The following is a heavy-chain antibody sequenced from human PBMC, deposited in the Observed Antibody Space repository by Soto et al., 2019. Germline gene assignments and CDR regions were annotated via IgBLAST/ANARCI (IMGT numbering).Heavy chain of an antibody. Sequence: SETLSLTCTVSGDSISSSSYYWGWIRQPPGKGLEWIGSIYYSGSTYYNPSLKSRVTISVDTSKNQFSLKLSSVTAADTAVYYCARRYGSSFDDWGQGTRVTVAS. CDR3: ARRYGSSFDD. D-gene: IGHD6-13*01. J-gene: IGHJ4*02. V-gene: IGHV4-39*01. CDR2: IYYSGST. CDR1: GDSISSSSYY.